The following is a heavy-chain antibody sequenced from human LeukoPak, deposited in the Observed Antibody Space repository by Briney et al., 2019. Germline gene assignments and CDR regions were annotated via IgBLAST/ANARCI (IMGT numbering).Heavy chain of an antibody. J-gene: IGHJ4*02. D-gene: IGHD3-10*01. CDR3: ARTPIWFGEFYYFDY. CDR1: GYTFTCYY. CDR2: INPNSGGT. Sequence: ASVKVSCKASGYTFTCYYMHWVRQAPGQGLEWMGWINPNSGGTNYAQKFQGRVTMTRDTSISTAYMELSRLTSDDTAVYYCARTPIWFGEFYYFDYWGQGTLVTVSS. V-gene: IGHV1-2*02.